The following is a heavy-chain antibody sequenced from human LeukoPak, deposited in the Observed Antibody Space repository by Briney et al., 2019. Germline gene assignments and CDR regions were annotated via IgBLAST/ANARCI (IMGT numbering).Heavy chain of an antibody. Sequence: SVKVSCKASGGTFSSYAISWVRQAPGQGLEWMGGIIPIFGTANYAQKFRGRVTITADESTSTAYMELSSLRSEDTAVYYCARELSGGGTYYDILTGYYGVWFDPWGQGTLVTVSS. J-gene: IGHJ5*02. CDR3: ARELSGGGTYYDILTGYYGVWFDP. V-gene: IGHV1-69*13. CDR2: IIPIFGTA. CDR1: GGTFSSYA. D-gene: IGHD3-9*01.